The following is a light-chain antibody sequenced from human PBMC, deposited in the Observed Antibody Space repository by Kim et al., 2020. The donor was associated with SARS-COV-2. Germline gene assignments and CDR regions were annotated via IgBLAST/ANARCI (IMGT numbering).Light chain of an antibody. CDR1: QGIGTT. CDR2: AAS. CDR3: QQLTDYPIS. Sequence: GGDRFTLTCRPSQGIGTTLAWYQQNAGKAPNLLIYAASALQSGVPLRFSGSGSGTDFTLTISGLQPEDFATYYCQQLTDYPISFGQGTRLEIK. V-gene: IGKV1D-13*01. J-gene: IGKJ5*01.